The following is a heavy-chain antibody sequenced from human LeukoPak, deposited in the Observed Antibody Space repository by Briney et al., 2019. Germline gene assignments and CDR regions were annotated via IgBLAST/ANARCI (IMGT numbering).Heavy chain of an antibody. CDR2: ITNSGNSK. CDR3: AKDRGVHYYGSERGLYNWFDP. J-gene: IGHJ5*02. Sequence: GGSLRLSCAASEFTFSSYSMNWVRQAPGKGLEWVSYITNSGNSKSYADSVKGRFTISRDNTKNSLYLQMNGLRAEDTAVYYCAKDRGVHYYGSERGLYNWFDPWGQGTLVTVSS. CDR1: EFTFSSYS. D-gene: IGHD3-10*01. V-gene: IGHV3-48*01.